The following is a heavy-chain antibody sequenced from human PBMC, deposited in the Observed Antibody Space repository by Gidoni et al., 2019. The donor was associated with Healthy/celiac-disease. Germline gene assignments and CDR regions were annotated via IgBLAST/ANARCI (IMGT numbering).Heavy chain of an antibody. J-gene: IGHJ4*02. Sequence: EVQLVESGGGLVQPGGSLKLSCAASGFTFSGSAMHWVRQASGKGLEWVGRIRSKANSYAKAYAASVKGRFTISRDDSKNTAYLQMNSLKTEDTAVYYCTRLGYYDSSGTNSWGQGTLVTVSS. CDR2: IRSKANSYAK. CDR3: TRLGYYDSSGTNS. V-gene: IGHV3-73*02. D-gene: IGHD3-22*01. CDR1: GFTFSGSA.